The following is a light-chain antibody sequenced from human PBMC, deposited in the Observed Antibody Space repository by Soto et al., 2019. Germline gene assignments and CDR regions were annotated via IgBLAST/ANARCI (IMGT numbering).Light chain of an antibody. CDR1: TSDVGGYRY. CDR2: EVS. Sequence: QSALTQPASVSGSPGQSITISCTGTTSDVGGYRYVSWYQQHPGKAPKLMIYEVSNRPSGVSNRFSGSKSGNTASLTISGLQAEDEADYYGSSYRSTTTVVFGTGTKVTVL. V-gene: IGLV2-14*01. CDR3: SSYRSTTTVV. J-gene: IGLJ1*01.